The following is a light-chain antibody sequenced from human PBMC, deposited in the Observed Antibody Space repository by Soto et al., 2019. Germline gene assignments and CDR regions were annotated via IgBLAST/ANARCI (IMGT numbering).Light chain of an antibody. J-gene: IGLJ1*01. CDR2: EVS. Sequence: QSALTQPASVSGSPGQSITISCTGTSSDVGGYNYVSWYQQHPGKAPKLMICEVSNRPSGVSSRFYGSKSGNTASLTISGLQAEDEADYYCGSYTSGSAPFVFGAGTKLTVL. V-gene: IGLV2-14*01. CDR1: SSDVGGYNY. CDR3: GSYTSGSAPFV.